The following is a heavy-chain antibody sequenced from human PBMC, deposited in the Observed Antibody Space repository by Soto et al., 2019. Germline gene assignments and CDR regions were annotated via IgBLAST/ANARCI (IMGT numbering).Heavy chain of an antibody. J-gene: IGHJ4*02. CDR1: GGSISSSSYY. CDR2: IYYSGST. Sequence: QLQLQESGPGLVKPSETLSLTCTVSGGSISSSSYYWGWIRQPPGKGLEWIGSIYYSGSTYYNPSLKSRVTLSVDSSKNKCSLKLSSVTAADTAVYCCARQFDCSSTSCYGGFDYWGQGTLVTVSS. D-gene: IGHD2-2*01. CDR3: ARQFDCSSTSCYGGFDY. V-gene: IGHV4-39*01.